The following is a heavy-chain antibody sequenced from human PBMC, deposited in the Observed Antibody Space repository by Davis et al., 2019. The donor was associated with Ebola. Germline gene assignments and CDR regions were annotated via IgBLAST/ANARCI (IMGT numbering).Heavy chain of an antibody. V-gene: IGHV3-23*01. CDR2: VSRKGGS. D-gene: IGHD2-21*02. J-gene: IGHJ5*02. CDR3: AKEMEVTKPYDH. CDR1: GFTFNKYG. Sequence: PGGSLRLSCVASGFTFNKYGMSWVRQALGKGLEWVAAVSRKGGSYYADSVKGRFTVYRDTAKDTLFLQMDSLRGEDTAVYYCAKEMEVTKPYDHWGQGTLVSVSS.